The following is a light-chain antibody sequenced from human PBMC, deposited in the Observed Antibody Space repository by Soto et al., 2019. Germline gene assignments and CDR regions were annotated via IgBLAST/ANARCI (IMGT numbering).Light chain of an antibody. J-gene: IGKJ1*01. CDR1: QSIGSW. V-gene: IGKV1-5*03. CDR2: KTS. CDR3: LQDYNYPLT. Sequence: DTQMTQSPSTLSASVGDRVTITCRASQSIGSWLAWYQQKPGKAPKLLIYKTSILENGVPSRFSGTGSGTDFTLTISSLQPEDFATYYCLQDYNYPLTFGQGTKVEIK.